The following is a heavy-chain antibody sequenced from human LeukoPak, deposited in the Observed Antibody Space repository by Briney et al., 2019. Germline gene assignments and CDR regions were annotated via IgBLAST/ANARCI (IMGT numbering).Heavy chain of an antibody. J-gene: IGHJ6*03. V-gene: IGHV3-23*01. CDR2: VGGAGADT. CDR1: GFTFNSYT. CDR3: AKDGAPNAGYMDV. Sequence: GGSLRLSCVASGFTFNSYTMSWVRLAPGKGLEWVSSVGGAGADTWYADSVKGRFTISRDNSKNTLYLQMDSPRAEDTALYYCAKDGAPNAGYMDVWGKGTTVTVSS. D-gene: IGHD3-10*01.